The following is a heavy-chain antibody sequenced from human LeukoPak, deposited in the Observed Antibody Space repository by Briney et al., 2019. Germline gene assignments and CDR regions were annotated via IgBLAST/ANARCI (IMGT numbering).Heavy chain of an antibody. CDR3: ARGAAHCDFWSGHGRGIAAAGDFDY. CDR2: ISSSSSYI. J-gene: IGHJ4*02. V-gene: IGHV3-21*01. D-gene: IGHD3-3*01. Sequence: PGGSLRLSCAASGFPFSGNAMSWVRQVPGRGLEWVSSISSSSSYIYYADSVKGRFTISRDNAKNSLYLQMNSLSAEDTAVYYCARGAAHCDFWSGHGRGIAAAGDFDYWGQGTLVTVSS. CDR1: GFPFSGNA.